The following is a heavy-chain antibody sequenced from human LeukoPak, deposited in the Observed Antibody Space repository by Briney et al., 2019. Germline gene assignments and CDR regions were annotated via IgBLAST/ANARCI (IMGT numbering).Heavy chain of an antibody. CDR1: GFTFSSYA. Sequence: GGSLRLSCVVSGFTFSSYAMHWVRQAPDRGLEWVAVTSYDGSNKYYADSVKGRFTISRDNSKNTLYLQMNSLRAEDTAVYFCARENYYDSSGFYALGAFDIWGQGTLVTVSS. J-gene: IGHJ3*02. CDR2: TSYDGSNK. V-gene: IGHV3-30-3*01. CDR3: ARENYYDSSGFYALGAFDI. D-gene: IGHD3-22*01.